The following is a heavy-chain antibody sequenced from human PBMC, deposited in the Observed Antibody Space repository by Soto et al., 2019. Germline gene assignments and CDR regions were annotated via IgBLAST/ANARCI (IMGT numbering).Heavy chain of an antibody. J-gene: IGHJ4*02. V-gene: IGHV3-21*01. CDR2: ISSSSSYI. CDR3: ARLKSVAAPFDY. CDR1: GFTFSSYS. Sequence: GGSLRLSCAASGFTFSSYSMNWVRQAPGKGLEWVSSISSSSSYIYYADSVKGRLTISRDNAKNPLYLQMNSLRAEDTAVYYCARLKSVAAPFDYWGPGTLVTVSS. D-gene: IGHD6-19*01.